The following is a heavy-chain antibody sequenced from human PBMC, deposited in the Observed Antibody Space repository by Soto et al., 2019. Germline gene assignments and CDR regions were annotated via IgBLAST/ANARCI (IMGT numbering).Heavy chain of an antibody. Sequence: QVQLVESGGGVVQPGRSLRLSCAASGFTFSSYAMNWVRQAPGEGLEWVAVISYDGSNKYYADSVKGRFTISRDNSKNTLYLQMNSLRAEDTAVYYCARETYYDFWSGPYYGMDVWGQGTTFTVSS. CDR2: ISYDGSNK. CDR1: GFTFSSYA. CDR3: ARETYYDFWSGPYYGMDV. V-gene: IGHV3-30-3*01. J-gene: IGHJ6*02. D-gene: IGHD3-3*01.